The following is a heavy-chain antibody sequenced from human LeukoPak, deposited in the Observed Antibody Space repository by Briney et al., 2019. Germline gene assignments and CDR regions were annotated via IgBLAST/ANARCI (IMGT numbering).Heavy chain of an antibody. J-gene: IGHJ4*02. D-gene: IGHD3-22*01. CDR1: GGSISSYY. CDR3: ASGYDSSGYYPQYYFDY. Sequence: SETLSLTCTVSGGSISSYYWSWIRQPPGKGLEWIGSIYYSGSTYYNPSLKSRVTISVDTSKNQFSLKLSSVTAADTAVYYCASGYDSSGYYPQYYFDYWGQGTLVTVSS. CDR2: IYYSGST. V-gene: IGHV4-39*07.